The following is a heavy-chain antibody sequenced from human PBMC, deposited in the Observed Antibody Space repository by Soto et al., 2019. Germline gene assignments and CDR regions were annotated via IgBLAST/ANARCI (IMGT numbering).Heavy chain of an antibody. V-gene: IGHV1-69*04. J-gene: IGHJ3*02. D-gene: IGHD6-13*01. Sequence: QVQLVNSGAEVKKPGSSVKVSCKASGGTFSSYTISWVRQAPGQGLEWMGRIIPILGIANYAQKFQGRVTITSDKSTSSAYMELSSLRSEDTAVYYCAGDRAAACAHDAFDIWGQGTMVTVSS. CDR1: GGTFSSYT. CDR3: AGDRAAACAHDAFDI. CDR2: IIPILGIA.